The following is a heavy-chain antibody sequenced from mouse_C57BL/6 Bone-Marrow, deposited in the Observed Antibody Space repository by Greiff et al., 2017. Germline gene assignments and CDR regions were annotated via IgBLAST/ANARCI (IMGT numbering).Heavy chain of an antibody. CDR1: GYTFTSYG. J-gene: IGHJ4*01. V-gene: IGHV1-81*01. Sequence: VQLQESGAELARPGASVKLSCKASGYTFTSYGISWVKQRTGQGLEWIGEIYPRSGNTYYNEKFKGKATLTADKSSSTAYMELRSLTSEDSAVYFCAKGELGLYAMDYWGQGTSVTVSS. D-gene: IGHD3-1*01. CDR2: IYPRSGNT. CDR3: AKGELGLYAMDY.